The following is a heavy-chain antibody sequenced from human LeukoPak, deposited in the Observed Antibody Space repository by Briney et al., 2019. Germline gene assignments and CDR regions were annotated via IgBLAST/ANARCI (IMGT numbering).Heavy chain of an antibody. CDR3: VRSLDY. J-gene: IGHJ4*02. CDR2: IAGSDGFT. CDR1: GFPFSSYA. Sequence: GGSLRLSCAASGFPFSSYAMNWVRQAPGKGLEWVSVIAGSDGFTQYADSVKGRFTISRDNSKNTVYLQMNRLRVEDTALYYCVRSLDYWGQGTLATVSS. V-gene: IGHV3-23*01.